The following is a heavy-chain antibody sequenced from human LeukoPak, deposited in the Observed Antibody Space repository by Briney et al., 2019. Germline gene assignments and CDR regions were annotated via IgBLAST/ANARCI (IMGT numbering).Heavy chain of an antibody. V-gene: IGHV4-30-4*08. CDR1: GGSISSGDYY. CDR2: IYYSGST. Sequence: SETLSLTCTVSGGSISSGDYYWSWIRQPPGKGLEWVGYIYYSGSTYYNPSLKSRVTISVDTSKNQFSLKLSSVTAADTVVYYCARDDALDAFDIWGQGTMVTVSS. J-gene: IGHJ3*02. CDR3: ARDDALDAFDI.